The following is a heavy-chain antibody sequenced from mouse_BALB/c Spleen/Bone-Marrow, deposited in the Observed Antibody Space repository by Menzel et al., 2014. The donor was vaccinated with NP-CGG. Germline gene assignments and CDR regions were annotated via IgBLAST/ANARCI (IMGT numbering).Heavy chain of an antibody. V-gene: IGHV14-3*02. CDR2: IDPANGNT. J-gene: IGHJ4*01. D-gene: IGHD1-1*01. CDR1: GFNIKDTY. CDR3: ARYYYRTMDY. Sequence: ESGAELVKPGASVKLSCTASGFNIKDTYMHWVKQRPEQGLEWIGRIDPANGNTKYDPKSQGRATVTADTSSSTAYLQLSSLTSEDTAVYYCARYYYRTMDYWGQGTSVTVSS.